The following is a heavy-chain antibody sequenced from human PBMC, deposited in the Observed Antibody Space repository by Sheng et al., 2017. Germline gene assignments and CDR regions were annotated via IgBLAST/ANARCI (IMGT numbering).Heavy chain of an antibody. CDR2: ISYDGSNK. D-gene: IGHD6-13*01. CDR1: GFTFSSYA. V-gene: IGHV3-30*04. Sequence: QVQLVESGGGVVQPGRSLRLSCAASGFTFSSYAMHWVRQAPGKGLEWVAVISYDGSNKYYADSVKGRFTISRDNSKNTLYLQMNSLRAEDTAVYYCARVYSGIAAADNYYYYGMDVWGQGTTVTVSS. J-gene: IGHJ6*02. CDR3: ARVYSGIAAADNYYYYGMDV.